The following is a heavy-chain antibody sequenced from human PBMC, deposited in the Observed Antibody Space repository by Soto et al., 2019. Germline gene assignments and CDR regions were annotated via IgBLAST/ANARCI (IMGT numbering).Heavy chain of an antibody. Sequence: EVQLVQSGAEVKKPGESLKISCKGSGYSFTSYWIGWVRQMPGKGLEWMGIIYPGDSDTRYSPSFQGQVTISADKSISTAYLQWSSLKASDTAMYYCAIGIVGATTVYTTWGAFDIWGQGTMVTVSS. D-gene: IGHD1-26*01. CDR1: GYSFTSYW. V-gene: IGHV5-51*01. CDR2: IYPGDSDT. J-gene: IGHJ3*02. CDR3: AIGIVGATTVYTTWGAFDI.